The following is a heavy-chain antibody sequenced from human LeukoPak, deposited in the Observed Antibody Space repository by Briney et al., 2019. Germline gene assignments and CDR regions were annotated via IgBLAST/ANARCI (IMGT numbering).Heavy chain of an antibody. Sequence: GRSLRLSCAVSGFTFSNYWMHWVRQAPGKGLVWVSRISTDGFMTNYADSVKGRFTMSRDNAKNTLYLQMNSLRAEDTAVYYCARFAEDPVKYNYYYIDVWGKGTSVTVSS. D-gene: IGHD1-1*01. CDR2: ISTDGFMT. CDR1: GFTFSNYW. V-gene: IGHV3-74*01. J-gene: IGHJ6*03. CDR3: ARFAEDPVKYNYYYIDV.